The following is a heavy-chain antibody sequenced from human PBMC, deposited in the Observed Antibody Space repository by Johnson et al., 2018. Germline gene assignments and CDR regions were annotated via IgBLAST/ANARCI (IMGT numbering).Heavy chain of an antibody. CDR2: ISSSGSTI. D-gene: IGHD3-3*01. CDR3: AKDVTIFGVVRRSYYYYMDV. CDR1: GFTFSDYY. V-gene: IGHV3-11*01. Sequence: VQLLESGGGLVKPGGSLRLSCAASGFTFSDYYMSWIRQAPGKGLEWVSYISSSGSTIYYADSVKGRFTISRDNAKNSLYLQMNSLRAEDTALYYCAKDVTIFGVVRRSYYYYMDVWGKGTTVTVSS. J-gene: IGHJ6*03.